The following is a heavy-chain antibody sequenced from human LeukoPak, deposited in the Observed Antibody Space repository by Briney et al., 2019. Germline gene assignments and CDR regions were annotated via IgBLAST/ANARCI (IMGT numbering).Heavy chain of an antibody. CDR1: GFTVSSNY. CDR3: VRDHDYAFDY. Sequence: GGSLRLSCAASGFTVSSNYMSWVRQAPGKGLEWVSVIYSGGTTYYADSVKGRFTISRDNSKNMLYLQMSSLRDEDTAVYYCVRDHDYAFDYWGQGAPVTVSS. V-gene: IGHV3-66*01. D-gene: IGHD4-17*01. J-gene: IGHJ4*02. CDR2: IYSGGTT.